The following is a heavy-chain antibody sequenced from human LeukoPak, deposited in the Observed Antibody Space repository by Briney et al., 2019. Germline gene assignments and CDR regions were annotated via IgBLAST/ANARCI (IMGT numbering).Heavy chain of an antibody. Sequence: PSETLSLTCTVSGGSISSGSYYWSWIRQPAGKGLEWIGRINTSWSTNYNPSLKSRVTMSVETSKNQFSLKLSSVTAADTAVYYCARDNDYGGNVDYWGQGTLVTVSS. D-gene: IGHD4-23*01. CDR1: GGSISSGSYY. CDR2: INTSWST. V-gene: IGHV4-61*02. CDR3: ARDNDYGGNVDY. J-gene: IGHJ4*02.